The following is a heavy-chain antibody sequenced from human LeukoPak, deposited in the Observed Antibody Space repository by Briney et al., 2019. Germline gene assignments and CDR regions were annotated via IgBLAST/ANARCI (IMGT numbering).Heavy chain of an antibody. CDR2: IYYSGST. D-gene: IGHD6-19*01. CDR3: ARQGGPYSSGWYCFDY. J-gene: IGHJ4*02. CDR1: GGSISSSSYY. V-gene: IGHV4-39*01. Sequence: SETLSLTCTVSGGSISSSSYYWGWIRQPPGKGLEWIGSIYYSGSTYYNPSLKSRVTISVDTSKNQFSLKLSSVTAADTAVYYCARQGGPYSSGWYCFDYWGQGTLVTVSS.